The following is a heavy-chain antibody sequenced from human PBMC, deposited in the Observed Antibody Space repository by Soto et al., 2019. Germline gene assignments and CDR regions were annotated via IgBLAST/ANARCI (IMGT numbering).Heavy chain of an antibody. CDR3: AREGSSSWALFDY. D-gene: IGHD6-6*01. J-gene: IGHJ4*02. CDR2: IWYDGSNK. CDR1: GFTFSSYG. V-gene: IGHV3-33*01. Sequence: QPGGSLRLSCAASGFTFSSYGMHWVRQAPGKGLEWVAVIWYDGSNKYYADSVKGRFTISRDNSKNTLYLQMNSLRAEDTAVYYCAREGSSSWALFDYWGQGTLVTVSS.